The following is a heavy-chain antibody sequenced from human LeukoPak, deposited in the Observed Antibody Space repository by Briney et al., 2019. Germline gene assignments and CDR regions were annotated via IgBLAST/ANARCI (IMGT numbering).Heavy chain of an antibody. J-gene: IGHJ6*02. CDR3: ARGGYYYDSSGYYIGPDFYYGMDV. D-gene: IGHD3-22*01. V-gene: IGHV1-8*01. CDR2: MNPNSANT. Sequence: ASVKVSCKASGYTFTSYDINWVRQATGQGLEWMGWMNPNSANTGYAQKFQGRVTMTRNTSISTAYMELSSLRSEDTAVYYCARGGYYYDSSGYYIGPDFYYGMDVWGQGTTVTVSS. CDR1: GYTFTSYD.